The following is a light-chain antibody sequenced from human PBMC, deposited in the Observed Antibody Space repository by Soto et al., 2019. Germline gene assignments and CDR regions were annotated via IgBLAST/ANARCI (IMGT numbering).Light chain of an antibody. Sequence: QSVLTQPASVSGSPGQSITISCIGTSSDVGGYNYVSWYQQHPGKASKLMIYEVSNRPSGVSNRFSGSKSGNTASLTISGLQAEDEADYYCSSYTSSTSYVFGTGTKVTVL. V-gene: IGLV2-14*01. CDR3: SSYTSSTSYV. J-gene: IGLJ1*01. CDR1: SSDVGGYNY. CDR2: EVS.